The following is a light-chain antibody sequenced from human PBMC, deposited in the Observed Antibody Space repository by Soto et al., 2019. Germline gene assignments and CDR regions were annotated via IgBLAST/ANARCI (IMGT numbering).Light chain of an antibody. CDR2: DAS. J-gene: IGKJ1*01. Sequence: IKMTQSPSTLSASVRDRVTITYRASQSISSWLAWYQQKPGKAPKLLIYDASSLESGVPSRFSGSGSGTEFTLTISSLQPDDFATYYCQQYNSYSLWTFGQGTKVDI. V-gene: IGKV1-5*01. CDR3: QQYNSYSLWT. CDR1: QSISSW.